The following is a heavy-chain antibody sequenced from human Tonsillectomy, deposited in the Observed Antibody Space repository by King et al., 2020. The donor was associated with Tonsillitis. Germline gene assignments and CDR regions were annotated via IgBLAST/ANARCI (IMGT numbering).Heavy chain of an antibody. V-gene: IGHV5-51*01. CDR2: LYAGDSYT. CDR3: ARGRDYNWNYFDY. CDR1: GYSFTRSW. Sequence: QLVQSGAEVKKPGESLKISCQGSGYSFTRSWIAWVRQMPGRGLEWMGILYAGDSYTRYSPSFEGQVTISADKSISTAYLQWSSLKASDTAMYYCARGRDYNWNYFDYWGQGTLVTVSS. J-gene: IGHJ4*02. D-gene: IGHD3-10*01.